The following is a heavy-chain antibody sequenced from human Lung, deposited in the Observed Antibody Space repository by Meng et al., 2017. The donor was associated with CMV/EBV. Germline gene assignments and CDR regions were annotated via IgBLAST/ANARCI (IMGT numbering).Heavy chain of an antibody. CDR1: GGSISSYY. J-gene: IGHJ1*01. Sequence: SQXXSLTXTVSGGSISSYYWSWIRQPPGKGLEWIGYIYYSGSTNYNPSLKSRVTISVDTSKNQFSLKLSSVTAADTAVYYCARLNNRITIFGVVITEGYFQHWXQGTLVTVSS. D-gene: IGHD3-3*01. V-gene: IGHV4-59*01. CDR2: IYYSGST. CDR3: ARLNNRITIFGVVITEGYFQH.